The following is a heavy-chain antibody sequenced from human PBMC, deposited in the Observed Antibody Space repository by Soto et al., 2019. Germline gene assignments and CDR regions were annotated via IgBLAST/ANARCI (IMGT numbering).Heavy chain of an antibody. D-gene: IGHD6-13*01. V-gene: IGHV2-5*02. CDR2: IYWDDDK. CDR1: GFSLSTSGVG. Sequence: QITLKESGPTLVKPTQTLTVTCTFSGFSLSTSGVGVGWIRQPPGKALEWLAVIYWDDDKRYSPSLKSRLTITTDAXXNXVXXTMTNMDPVDTATYYCAHRTAAGYSSSWYAGYIDYWGQGTLVTVSS. CDR3: AHRTAAGYSSSWYAGYIDY. J-gene: IGHJ4*02.